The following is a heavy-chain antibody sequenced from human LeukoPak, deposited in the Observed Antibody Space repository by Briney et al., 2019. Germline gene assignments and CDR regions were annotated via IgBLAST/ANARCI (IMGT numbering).Heavy chain of an antibody. D-gene: IGHD6-19*01. V-gene: IGHV3-64*05. CDR2: ICNNGDKK. CDR3: VKEGRRQCLPRGWCDS. J-gene: IGHJ5*01. Sequence: GGSLRLSCSASGFTFSSYVMHWVRQAPGKGLEYVSVICNNGDKKYYADSVQSRFTISRDNSKNTLYVQMRSLRDEDTAVYYCVKEGRRQCLPRGWCDSWGQGTGVTVSS. CDR1: GFTFSSYV.